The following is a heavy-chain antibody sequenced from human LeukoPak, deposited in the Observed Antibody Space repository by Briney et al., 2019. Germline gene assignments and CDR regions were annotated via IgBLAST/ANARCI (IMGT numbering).Heavy chain of an antibody. D-gene: IGHD3-10*01. CDR3: ARGGFGELLTLGFDY. CDR1: GFTFSSYA. CDR2: ISSNGGST. J-gene: IGHJ4*02. Sequence: PGGSLRLSCSASGFTFSSYAMHWVRQAPGKGLEYVSAISSNGGSTYYADSVKGRFTISRDNSKNTLYLQMSSLRAEDTAVYYCARGGFGELLTLGFDYWGQGTLVTVSS. V-gene: IGHV3-64D*06.